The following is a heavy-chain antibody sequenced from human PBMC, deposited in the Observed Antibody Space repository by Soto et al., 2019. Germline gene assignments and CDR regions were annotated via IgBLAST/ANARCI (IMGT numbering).Heavy chain of an antibody. Sequence: SETLSLTCTVSGGSISNYYWSWIRQPPGKGLEWIGFMSYRGTTNYNPSLKSRVTISVDTSKNQFSLKLNSMTAADTAVYYCARHNYGSGSTYFDYWGQGTLVTVSS. J-gene: IGHJ4*02. CDR2: MSYRGTT. V-gene: IGHV4-59*08. D-gene: IGHD3-10*01. CDR3: ARHNYGSGSTYFDY. CDR1: GGSISNYY.